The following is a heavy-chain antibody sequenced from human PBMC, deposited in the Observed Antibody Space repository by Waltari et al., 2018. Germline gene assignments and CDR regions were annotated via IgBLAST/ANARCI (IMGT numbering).Heavy chain of an antibody. CDR2: VSHFYDNA. CDR3: ARDHEDLRGDARNYFKY. Sequence: QVQLVQSGAEVKKPGASVKVSCKASGYTFSDFGLPWFRQAPGQGLAWVGWVSHFYDNANYAETLQGRVTMTTDTSTSTAYMELRSLRSDDTAVYYCARDHEDLRGDARNYFKYWGQGTLVTVSS. J-gene: IGHJ4*02. V-gene: IGHV1-18*01. CDR1: GYTFSDFG.